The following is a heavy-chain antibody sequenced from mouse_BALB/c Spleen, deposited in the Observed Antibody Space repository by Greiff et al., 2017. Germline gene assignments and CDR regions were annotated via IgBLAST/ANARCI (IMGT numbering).Heavy chain of an antibody. CDR2: ISYDGSN. D-gene: IGHD4-1*01. V-gene: IGHV3-6*02. CDR1: GYSITSGYY. CDR3: ARDQLTGTPFAY. Sequence: EVQLVESGPGLVKPSQSLSLTCSVTGYSITSGYYWNWIRQFPGNKLEWMGYISYDGSNNYNPSLKNRISITRDTSKNQFFLKLNSVTTEDTATYYCARDQLTGTPFAYWGQGTLVTVSA. J-gene: IGHJ3*01.